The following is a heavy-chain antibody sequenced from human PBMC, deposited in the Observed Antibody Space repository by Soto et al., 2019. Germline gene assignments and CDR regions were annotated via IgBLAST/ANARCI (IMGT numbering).Heavy chain of an antibody. J-gene: IGHJ4*02. V-gene: IGHV1-69*08. CDR1: ADTFTSFT. CDR3: ARETMRVMPRGPPVDY. CDR2: FNTILNIV. D-gene: IGHD2-2*01. Sequence: QVQLVQSGADVKKPGSSVKVSCTASADTFTSFTINWVREAPGQGLVWVGKFNTILNIVDYAQKFQGRLSITAHKSTSTTFTELSSLKSEDTAVFYCARETMRVMPRGPPVDYWGQVTLVAVSS.